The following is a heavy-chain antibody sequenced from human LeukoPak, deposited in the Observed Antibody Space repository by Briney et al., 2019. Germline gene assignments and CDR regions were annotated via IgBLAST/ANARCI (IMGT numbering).Heavy chain of an antibody. CDR1: GYTFTSYA. D-gene: IGHD4-17*01. Sequence: ASVKVSCKASGYTFTSYAMNWVRQAPGQGLEWMGWINTNTGNPTYAQGFTGRFVFSLDTSVSTAYLQISSLKAEDTAVYYCAITLGSTVTTRYYYWGRGTLVTVSS. J-gene: IGHJ4*02. CDR3: AITLGSTVTTRYYY. CDR2: INTNTGNP. V-gene: IGHV7-4-1*02.